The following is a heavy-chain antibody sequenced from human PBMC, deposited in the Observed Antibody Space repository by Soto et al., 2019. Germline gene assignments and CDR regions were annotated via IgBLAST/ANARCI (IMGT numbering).Heavy chain of an antibody. CDR1: GFTFSSYG. D-gene: IGHD1-26*01. CDR3: AKEGGLSGSYYISSSYYFDY. J-gene: IGHJ4*02. CDR2: ISYDGSNT. V-gene: IGHV3-30*18. Sequence: QVQLVESGGGVVQPGRSLRLSCVASGFTFSSYGMHWVRQAPGKGLEWVAIISYDGSNTYYADSVKGRFTISRDNSKNTLYLQMNSLRAEVTSVYYCAKEGGLSGSYYISSSYYFDYWGQGTLATVSS.